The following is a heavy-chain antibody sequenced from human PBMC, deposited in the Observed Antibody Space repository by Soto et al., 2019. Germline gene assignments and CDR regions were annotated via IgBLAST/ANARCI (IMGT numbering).Heavy chain of an antibody. CDR2: INPNGGVT. J-gene: IGHJ6*03. D-gene: IGHD5-12*01. V-gene: IGHV1-2*04. CDR3: ARESGGATAPLDYYYFYMDV. Sequence: QVQLVQSGAAVRKPGASVTVSCRSSGDSFNDYYIHWVRQAPGQGFEWMGWINPNGGVTKYAQKFQGWVSMTRATSIRTVYMQLSRLRSDDTAVYYCARESGGATAPLDYYYFYMDVWGTGTTVTVSS. CDR1: GDSFNDYY.